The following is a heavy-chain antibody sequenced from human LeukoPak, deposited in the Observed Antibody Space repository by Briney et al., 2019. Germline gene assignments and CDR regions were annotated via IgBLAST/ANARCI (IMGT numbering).Heavy chain of an antibody. CDR3: ARVATVTTRYFDY. CDR2: IYSGGST. V-gene: IGHV3-53*01. CDR1: GFNFSISY. J-gene: IGHJ4*02. D-gene: IGHD4-17*01. Sequence: GGSLRLSCTASGFNFSISYMMWVRQAPGEGLEWVSVIYSGGSTYYADSVKGRFTISRDNSKNTLYLQMNSLRAEDTAVYYCARVATVTTRYFDYWGQGTLVTVSS.